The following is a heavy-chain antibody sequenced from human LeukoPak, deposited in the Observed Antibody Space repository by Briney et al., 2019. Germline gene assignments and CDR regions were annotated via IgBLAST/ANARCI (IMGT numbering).Heavy chain of an antibody. V-gene: IGHV1-69*13. D-gene: IGHD5-24*01. CDR1: GGTFSNYA. CDR3: ARREVPTHYLDY. Sequence: SVKVSCKASGGTFSNYAISWVRQAPGQGLEWMGWIILNFGTPNYAQKFQGRVTITADESTSTAYMELSSLSSDDTAGYYCARREVPTHYLDYWGQGTLVTASS. J-gene: IGHJ4*02. CDR2: IILNFGTP.